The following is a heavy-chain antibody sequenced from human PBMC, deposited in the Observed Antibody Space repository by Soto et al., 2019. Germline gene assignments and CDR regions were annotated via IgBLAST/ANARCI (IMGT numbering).Heavy chain of an antibody. CDR3: ARDGHYYDSSGHDAFDI. V-gene: IGHV3-21*01. CDR1: GFTFSSYS. J-gene: IGHJ3*02. D-gene: IGHD3-22*01. Sequence: VQLVESGGGLVKPGGSLRLSCAASGFTFSSYSMNWVRQAPGKGLEWVSSISSSSSYIYYADSVKGRFTISRDNAKNSLYLQMNSLRAEDTAVYYCARDGHYYDSSGHDAFDIWGQGTMVTVSS. CDR2: ISSSSSYI.